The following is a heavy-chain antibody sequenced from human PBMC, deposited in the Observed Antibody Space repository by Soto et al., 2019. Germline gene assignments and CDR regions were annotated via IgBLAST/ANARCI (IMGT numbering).Heavy chain of an antibody. D-gene: IGHD6-13*01. CDR2: IYYSGST. CDR1: GGSISSYY. Sequence: PSETLSLTCTVSGGSISSYYWSWIRQPPGKGLEWIGYIYYSGSTNYNPSLKSRVTISVDTSKNQFSLKLSSVTAADTAVYYCARDGSSSWLAWFDPWGQGTLVTVSS. CDR3: ARDGSSSWLAWFDP. J-gene: IGHJ5*02. V-gene: IGHV4-59*01.